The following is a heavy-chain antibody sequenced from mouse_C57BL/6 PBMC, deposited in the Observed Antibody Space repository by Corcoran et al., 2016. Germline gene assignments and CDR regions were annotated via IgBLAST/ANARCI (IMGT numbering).Heavy chain of an antibody. D-gene: IGHD3-2*02. CDR2: INTYSGVP. V-gene: IGHV9-3*01. CDR1: GYTFITYG. CDR3: ARFLTAQATGYAMDY. J-gene: IGHJ4*01. Sequence: QIQLVQSGPELKKPGETVKISCKASGYTFITYGMSWVKQAPGKGLKWMGWINTYSGVPTYADDFKGRFAFSLETSASTAYLQINNLKNEDTATYFCARFLTAQATGYAMDYWGQGTSVTVSS.